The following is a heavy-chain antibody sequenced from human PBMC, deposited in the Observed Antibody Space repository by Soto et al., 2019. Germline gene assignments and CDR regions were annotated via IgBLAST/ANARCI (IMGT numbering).Heavy chain of an antibody. Sequence: GGSLRLSCAASGFTFSSYAMHWVRQAPGKGLEWVAVISYDGSNKYYADSVKGRFTISRDNSKNTLYLQMNSLRDEDTAVYYCARESRITIFGVVTYGMDVWGQGTTVTVSS. D-gene: IGHD3-3*01. CDR2: ISYDGSNK. V-gene: IGHV3-30-3*01. J-gene: IGHJ6*02. CDR1: GFTFSSYA. CDR3: ARESRITIFGVVTYGMDV.